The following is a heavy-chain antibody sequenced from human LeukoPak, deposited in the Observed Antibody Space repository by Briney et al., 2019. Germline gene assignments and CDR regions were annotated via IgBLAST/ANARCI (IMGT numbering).Heavy chain of an antibody. V-gene: IGHV3-72*01. CDR1: GFTFSSYW. D-gene: IGHD3-10*01. CDR3: ASTLYGSGSYYKVGNDY. Sequence: GGSLRLSCAASGFTFSSYWMSWVRQAPGKGLEWVGRTRNKANSYTTEYAASVKGRFTISRDDSKNSLYLQMNSLKTEDTAVYFCASTLYGSGSYYKVGNDYWGQGTLVTVSS. J-gene: IGHJ4*02. CDR2: TRNKANSYTT.